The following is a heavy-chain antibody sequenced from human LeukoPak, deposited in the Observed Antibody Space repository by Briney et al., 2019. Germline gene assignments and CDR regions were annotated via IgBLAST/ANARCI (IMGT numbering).Heavy chain of an antibody. CDR1: GFTFSNSW. V-gene: IGHV3-21*01. CDR3: ASLVTGIAAAGTPIEY. D-gene: IGHD6-13*01. CDR2: ISSSSSYI. Sequence: GGSLRLSCAASGFTFSNSWMNWVRQAPGKGLEWVSSISSSSSYIYYADSVKGRFTISRDNAKNSLYLQMNSLRAEDTAVYYCASLVTGIAAAGTPIEYWGQGTLVTVSS. J-gene: IGHJ4*02.